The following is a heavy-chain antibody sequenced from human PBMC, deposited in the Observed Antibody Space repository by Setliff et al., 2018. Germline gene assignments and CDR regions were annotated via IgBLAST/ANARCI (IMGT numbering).Heavy chain of an antibody. Sequence: SVKVSCKASGYTFTNYGINWVRQAPGQGLEWMGGIIPILGIANYAQKFQGRVTITADKSTSTAYMELSSLRSEDTAVYYCARGLAYCGGDCFLRTGFDYWGQGTLVTVSS. D-gene: IGHD2-21*02. CDR2: IIPILGIA. V-gene: IGHV1-69*10. CDR1: GYTFTNYG. CDR3: ARGLAYCGGDCFLRTGFDY. J-gene: IGHJ4*02.